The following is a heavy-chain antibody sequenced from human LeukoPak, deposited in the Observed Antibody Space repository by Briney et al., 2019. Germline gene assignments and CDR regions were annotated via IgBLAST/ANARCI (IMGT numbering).Heavy chain of an antibody. V-gene: IGHV3-7*03. CDR3: AKDHDGVLRFLVDY. CDR2: IKQDGSEK. Sequence: GGSLRLSCAASGFTFSSYWMSWVRQAPGKGLEWVANIKQDGSEKYYVDSVKGRFTISRDNSKNTLYLQMNSLRAEDTAVYYCAKDHDGVLRFLVDYWGQGTLVTVSS. CDR1: GFTFSSYW. D-gene: IGHD3-3*01. J-gene: IGHJ4*02.